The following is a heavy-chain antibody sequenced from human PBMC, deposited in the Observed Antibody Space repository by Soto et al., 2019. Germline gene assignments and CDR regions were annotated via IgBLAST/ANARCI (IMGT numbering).Heavy chain of an antibody. CDR1: GFTLSGYA. Sequence: PGGSLRLSCAASGFTLSGYAMDWVRQAPGKGLEYVSCISSNGVGTYYANSVQGRFTISRDNSKNTVYLQMGSLRPEDMAVYYCARRARPDFYYMDVWGKGTTVTVSS. V-gene: IGHV3-64*01. CDR2: ISSNGVGT. CDR3: ARRARPDFYYMDV. J-gene: IGHJ6*03. D-gene: IGHD6-6*01.